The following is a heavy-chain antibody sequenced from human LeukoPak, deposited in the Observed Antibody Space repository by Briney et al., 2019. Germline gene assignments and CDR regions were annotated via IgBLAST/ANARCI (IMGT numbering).Heavy chain of an antibody. CDR1: GFTFSSYS. CDR2: ISSSSSYI. Sequence: GGSLRLSCAASGFTFSSYSMNWVRQAPGKGLEWVSSISSSSSYIYYADSVKGRFTISRDNAKNSLYLQMNSLSAEDTAVYYCARGDIVVVPAVDYYGMDVWGQGTTVTVSS. CDR3: ARGDIVVVPAVDYYGMDV. V-gene: IGHV3-21*01. D-gene: IGHD2-2*01. J-gene: IGHJ6*02.